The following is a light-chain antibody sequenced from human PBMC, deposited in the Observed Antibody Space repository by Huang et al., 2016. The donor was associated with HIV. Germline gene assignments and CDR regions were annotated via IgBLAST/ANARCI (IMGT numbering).Light chain of an antibody. CDR2: LGS. Sequence: DIVMTQSPLSLPVTPGGPASISCRSNQSLLHSNGYNYLDWYLQKPGQSPQLLIYLGSNRASGVPDRFSGSGSGTDFTLKISRVEAEDVGVYYCMQALQTPRTFGQGTKVEIK. CDR3: MQALQTPRT. CDR1: QSLLHSNGYNY. V-gene: IGKV2-28*01. J-gene: IGKJ1*01.